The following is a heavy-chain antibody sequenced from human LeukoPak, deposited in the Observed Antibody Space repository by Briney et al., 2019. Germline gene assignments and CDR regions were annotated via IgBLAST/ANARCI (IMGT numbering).Heavy chain of an antibody. CDR2: IYYSGST. CDR3: ARDLSGSSSFGY. Sequence: SETLSLTCTVSGGSVSSGSYYWGWIRQPPGKGLEWIGYIYYSGSTNYNPSLKSRVTISVDTSKNQFSLKLSSVTAADTAVYYCARDLSGSSSFGYWGQGTLVTVSS. D-gene: IGHD6-6*01. J-gene: IGHJ4*02. CDR1: GGSVSSGSYY. V-gene: IGHV4-61*01.